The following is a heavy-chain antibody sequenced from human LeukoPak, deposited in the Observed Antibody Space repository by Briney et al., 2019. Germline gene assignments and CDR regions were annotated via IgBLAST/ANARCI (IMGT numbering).Heavy chain of an antibody. J-gene: IGHJ5*02. Sequence: SETLSLTCAVYGGSFSGYYWSWIRQPPGKGLEWIGEINHSGSTNYNPSLKSRVTISVDTSKNQFSLKLSSVTAADTAVYYCARGSNWFDPWGQGTLVTVSS. V-gene: IGHV4-34*01. CDR1: GGSFSGYY. CDR2: INHSGST. CDR3: ARGSNWFDP.